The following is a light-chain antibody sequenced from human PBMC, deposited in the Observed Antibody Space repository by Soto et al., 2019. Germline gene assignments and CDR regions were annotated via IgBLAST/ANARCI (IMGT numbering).Light chain of an antibody. J-gene: IGKJ1*01. Sequence: DIQVTQSPSSLSASVGDRVTITCRASQSINTFLNWYQQRPGKAPNLLIYGASNLQSGVPSRFSGSGSGTDFTLTISSLEPEDFAVYYCHQRKSWPRTFGQGTKVDI. V-gene: IGKV1-39*01. CDR2: GAS. CDR3: HQRKSWPRT. CDR1: QSINTF.